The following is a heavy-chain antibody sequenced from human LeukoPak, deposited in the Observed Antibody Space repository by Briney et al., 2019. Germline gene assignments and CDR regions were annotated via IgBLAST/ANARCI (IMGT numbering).Heavy chain of an antibody. V-gene: IGHV3-7*01. CDR3: ATHGYSELRYFDWSTNE. J-gene: IGHJ4*02. Sequence: GGSLRLSCAASGFTFSSHWMSWVRQAPGKGLEWVANIKEDGSEKYYVDSVKGRFTISRDNAKKSLYLQMDSLRAKDTAVYYCATHGYSELRYFDWSTNEWGQGTLVTVSS. CDR2: IKEDGSEK. D-gene: IGHD3-9*01. CDR1: GFTFSSHW.